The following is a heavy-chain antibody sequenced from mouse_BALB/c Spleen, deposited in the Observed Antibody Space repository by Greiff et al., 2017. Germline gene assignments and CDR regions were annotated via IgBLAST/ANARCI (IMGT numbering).Heavy chain of an antibody. Sequence: EVKLVESGGGLVKPGGSLKLSCAASGFTFSSYAMSWVRQTPEKRLEWVASISSGGSTYYPDSVKGRFTISRDNARNILYLQMSSLRSEDTAMYYCAREGGLLRLYWYFDVWGAGTTVTVSS. V-gene: IGHV5-6-5*01. D-gene: IGHD1-2*01. CDR2: ISSGGST. CDR3: AREGGLLRLYWYFDV. J-gene: IGHJ1*01. CDR1: GFTFSSYA.